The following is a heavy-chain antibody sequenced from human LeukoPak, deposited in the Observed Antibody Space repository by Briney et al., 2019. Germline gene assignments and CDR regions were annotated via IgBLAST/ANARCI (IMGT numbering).Heavy chain of an antibody. D-gene: IGHD2-15*01. CDR2: IYSGGST. CDR3: ARTRGYCSGGSCYRTFYFDY. V-gene: IGHV3-53*01. J-gene: IGHJ4*02. CDR1: GFTVSSNY. Sequence: GGSLRLSCAASGFTVSSNYMSWVRQAPGKGLEWVSVIYSGGSTYYADSVKGRFTISRDNSKNTLYLQMNSLRAEDTAVYYCARTRGYCSGGSCYRTFYFDYWGQGTLLTVSS.